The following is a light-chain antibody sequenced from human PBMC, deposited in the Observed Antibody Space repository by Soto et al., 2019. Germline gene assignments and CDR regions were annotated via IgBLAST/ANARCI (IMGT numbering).Light chain of an antibody. J-gene: IGKJ2*01. V-gene: IGKV3-20*01. Sequence: EIVLMQSPGTLSLSPGERATLSCRASQGVTSSYLAWYQHKSGQAPRLLIFTASTRATGVPDRFSGSGSGTDFTLTISRLEPEDFAVYYCQQYATSPYTFGQGTKLEIK. CDR1: QGVTSSY. CDR3: QQYATSPYT. CDR2: TAS.